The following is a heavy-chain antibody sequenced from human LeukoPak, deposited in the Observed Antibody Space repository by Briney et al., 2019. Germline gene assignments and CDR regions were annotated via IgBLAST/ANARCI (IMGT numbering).Heavy chain of an antibody. CDR2: IYSGGST. V-gene: IGHV3-53*01. Sequence: GGSLRLSCAASGFTVSSNYMSWVRQAPGKGLEWVSVIYSGGSTYYADSVKGRFTISRDNSKNTLYLQMNSLRAEDTAVYYCARDKIADVPRGLIGWFDPWGQGTLVTVSS. CDR3: ARDKIADVPRGLIGWFDP. J-gene: IGHJ5*02. D-gene: IGHD6-13*01. CDR1: GFTVSSNY.